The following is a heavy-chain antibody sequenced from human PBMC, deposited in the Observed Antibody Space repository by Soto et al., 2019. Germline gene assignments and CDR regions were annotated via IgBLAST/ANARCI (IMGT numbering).Heavy chain of an antibody. CDR3: ARRGSGSYSDY. CDR1: GGSISSSSYY. D-gene: IGHD3-10*01. V-gene: IGHV4-39*01. Sequence: SETLSLTCTVSGGSISSSSYYWGWIRQSPGKGLEWIGSIYYSGSTYYNPSLKSRVTISVDTSKNQFSLKLSSVTAADTAVYYCARRGSGSYSDYWGQGTLVTVSS. CDR2: IYYSGST. J-gene: IGHJ4*02.